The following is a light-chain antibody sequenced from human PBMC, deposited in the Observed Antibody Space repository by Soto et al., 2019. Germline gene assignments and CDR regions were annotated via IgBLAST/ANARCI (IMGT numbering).Light chain of an antibody. CDR3: QQRNAWPRNT. CDR1: QSVSSY. Sequence: EIVLTQFPAALSLSPGERATLSSRASQSVSSYLAWYQQKPGQAPRLLIYDISNRATGIPARFIGSGSGTDFTLTISSLEPEDSAVYYCQQRNAWPRNTFGQGTKLEI. V-gene: IGKV3-11*01. J-gene: IGKJ2*01. CDR2: DIS.